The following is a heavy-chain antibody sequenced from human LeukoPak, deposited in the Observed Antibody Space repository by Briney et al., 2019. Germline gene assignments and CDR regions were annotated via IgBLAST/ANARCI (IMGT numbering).Heavy chain of an antibody. Sequence: GASVKVSCKASGYTFTSYYMHWVRQAPGQGLEWMGIINPRGGSTSYAQKCKGGVSMTRYTSTSTGNMEMRSLRSEDTAVYYFARDELSRKIGNGMVLLWFGEHKYGIDVWGQGTMVTVSS. CDR1: GYTFTSYY. V-gene: IGHV1-46*01. J-gene: IGHJ6*02. CDR3: ARDELSRKIGNGMVLLWFGEHKYGIDV. D-gene: IGHD3-10*01. CDR2: INPRGGST.